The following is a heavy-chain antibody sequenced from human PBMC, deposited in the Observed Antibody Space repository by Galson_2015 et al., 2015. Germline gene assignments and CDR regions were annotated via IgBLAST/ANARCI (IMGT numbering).Heavy chain of an antibody. J-gene: IGHJ4*02. Sequence: TLSLTCTVSGGSISSGGYYWSWIRQHPGKGLEWIGYIYYSGSTYYNPSLKSRVTISVDTSKNQFSLKLSSVTAADTAVYYCATISYCGGDCPSYYFDYWGQGTLVTVSS. V-gene: IGHV4-31*03. D-gene: IGHD2-21*02. CDR3: ATISYCGGDCPSYYFDY. CDR1: GGSISSGGYY. CDR2: IYYSGST.